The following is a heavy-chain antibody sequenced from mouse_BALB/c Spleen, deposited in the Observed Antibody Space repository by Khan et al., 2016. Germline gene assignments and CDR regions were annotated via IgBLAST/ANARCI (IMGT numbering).Heavy chain of an antibody. CDR1: GYSITSDYA. J-gene: IGHJ3*01. CDR3: ARQGFAY. Sequence: QLEESGPGLVKPSQSLSLTCTVTGYSITSDYAWNWIRQFPGNKLEWMGYISYSGSTSYNPSLKSRISITRDTSKNPFFLQLNSVTTEDIATYYCARQGFAYWGQGTLVTVSA. CDR2: ISYSGST. V-gene: IGHV3-2*02.